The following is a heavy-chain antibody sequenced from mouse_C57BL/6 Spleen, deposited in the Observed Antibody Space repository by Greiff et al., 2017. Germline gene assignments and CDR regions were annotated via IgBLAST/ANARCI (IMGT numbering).Heavy chain of an antibody. J-gene: IGHJ2*01. CDR2: INPGSGGT. V-gene: IGHV1-54*01. D-gene: IGHD2-3*01. CDR1: GYAFTNYL. Sequence: VQLQQSGAELVRPGTSVKVSCKASGYAFTNYLIEWVKQRPGQGLEWIGVINPGSGGTNYNEKFKGKATLTADKSSSTAYMQLSSLTSEDSAVYFCARSRGDGYYYWGQGTTLTVSS. CDR3: ARSRGDGYYY.